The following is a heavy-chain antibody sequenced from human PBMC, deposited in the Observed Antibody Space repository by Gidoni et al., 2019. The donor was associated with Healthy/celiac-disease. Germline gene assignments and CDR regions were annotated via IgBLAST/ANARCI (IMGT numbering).Heavy chain of an antibody. J-gene: IGHJ1*01. CDR3: AKDAVDSSGYYEAEYFQH. Sequence: SYAMSWVRQAPGKGLEWVSAISGSGGSTYYADSVKGRFTISRDNSKNTLYLQMNSLRAEDTAVYYCAKDAVDSSGYYEAEYFQHWGQGTLVTVSS. D-gene: IGHD3-22*01. CDR2: ISGSGGST. CDR1: SYA. V-gene: IGHV3-23*01.